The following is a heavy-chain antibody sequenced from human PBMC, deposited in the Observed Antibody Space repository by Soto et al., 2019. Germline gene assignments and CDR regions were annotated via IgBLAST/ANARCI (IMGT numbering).Heavy chain of an antibody. CDR2: IDPSDSYT. D-gene: IGHD2-2*01. Sequence: GESLKISCKGSGYSFTSYWISWVCQMPGKGLEWMGRIDPSDSYTNYSPSFQGHVTISADKSISTAYLQWSSLKASNTAMYYCARSGGYCSSTSCYDPWFDPWGQGTLVTVSS. CDR3: ARSGGYCSSTSCYDPWFDP. V-gene: IGHV5-10-1*01. CDR1: GYSFTSYW. J-gene: IGHJ5*02.